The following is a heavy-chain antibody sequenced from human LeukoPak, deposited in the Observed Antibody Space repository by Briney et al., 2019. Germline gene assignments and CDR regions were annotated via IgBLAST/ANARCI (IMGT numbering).Heavy chain of an antibody. CDR3: ARGRITMVRGRGNFYYGMDV. CDR1: GGSFSGYY. J-gene: IGHJ6*04. Sequence: SETLSLTCAVCGGSFSGYYWSWIRQPPGKGLEWIGEINHSGSTNYNPSLKSRVTISVDTSKNQFSLKLSSVTAADTAVYYCARGRITMVRGRGNFYYGMDVWGKGTTATVSP. CDR2: INHSGST. V-gene: IGHV4-34*01. D-gene: IGHD3-10*01.